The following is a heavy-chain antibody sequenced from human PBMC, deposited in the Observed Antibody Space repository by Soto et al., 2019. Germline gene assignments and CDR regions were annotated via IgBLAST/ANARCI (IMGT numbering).Heavy chain of an antibody. D-gene: IGHD5-12*01. CDR2: IYPGDSDT. V-gene: IGHV5-51*01. CDR3: ARAHIVATMSGYGMDV. CDR1: GYXFTSYL. Sequence: EXLKISCKGSGYXFTSYLIVWVRHMPGKGLEWMGIIYPGDSDTRYSPSFQGHVNISADKSISTDYLQWSSLKSSETAIYYCARAHIVATMSGYGMDVWGQGTTGTVSS. J-gene: IGHJ6*02.